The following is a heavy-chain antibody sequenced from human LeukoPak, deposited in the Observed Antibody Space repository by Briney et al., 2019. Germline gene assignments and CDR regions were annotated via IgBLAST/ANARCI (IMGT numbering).Heavy chain of an antibody. V-gene: IGHV1-46*01. CDR1: GYTFSNYY. Sequence: ASVKVSCKASGYTFSNYYIHWVRRAPGQGLEWMEIINPSGGSTSSAQKFQGRLTMTRDTSTSTVYMELNSLRSEDTAVYYCARVGSKSEFYCDSCGYYYGGYYFDYWGQGTLVTVSS. CDR3: ARVGSKSEFYCDSCGYYYGGYYFDY. CDR2: INPSGGST. J-gene: IGHJ4*02. D-gene: IGHD3-22*01.